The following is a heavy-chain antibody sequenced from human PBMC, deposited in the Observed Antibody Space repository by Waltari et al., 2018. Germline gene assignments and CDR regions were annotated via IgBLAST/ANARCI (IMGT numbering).Heavy chain of an antibody. CDR2: LIPIFGAP. CDR3: ARRQLGGPLDP. D-gene: IGHD1-1*01. J-gene: IGHJ5*02. CDR1: GGTFRRYA. V-gene: IGHV1-69*12. Sequence: QVHLVQSGAEVKKPGSSVKVSCKASGGTFRRYAITWVRQAPGQGLEWMGGLIPIFGAPNYAQRFQGRVTITADESTSTVYMELSSLKSEDTALYFCARRQLGGPLDPWGQGTLVTVSS.